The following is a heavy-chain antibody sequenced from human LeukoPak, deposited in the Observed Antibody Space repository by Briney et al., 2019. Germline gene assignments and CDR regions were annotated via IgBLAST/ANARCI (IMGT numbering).Heavy chain of an antibody. CDR1: GGSISSGGYS. V-gene: IGHV4-30-2*01. Sequence: PSETLSLTCAVSGGSISSGGYSWSWIRQPPGKGLEWIGYIYHSGSTYYNPSLKSRVTISVDRSKNQFSLKLSSVTAADTAVYYCARTPQLWLPGSTYWYFDLWGRGTLVTVSS. CDR2: IYHSGST. J-gene: IGHJ2*01. D-gene: IGHD5-18*01. CDR3: ARTPQLWLPGSTYWYFDL.